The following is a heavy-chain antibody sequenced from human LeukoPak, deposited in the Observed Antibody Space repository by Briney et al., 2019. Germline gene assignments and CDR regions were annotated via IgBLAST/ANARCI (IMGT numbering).Heavy chain of an antibody. D-gene: IGHD4-17*01. J-gene: IGHJ6*03. CDR1: GFTFNNFG. CDR2: ISCDGGTQ. CDR3: ARARFETTVTALIRKKNYYYYYMDV. V-gene: IGHV3-30*03. Sequence: GGSLRLSCAASGFTFNNFGTQWVRQTPGKGLEWVTVISCDGGTQYYADSVKGRFTISRDNARNSLYLQMNSLRVEDTAVYYCARARFETTVTALIRKKNYYYYYMDVWGKGTTVTVSS.